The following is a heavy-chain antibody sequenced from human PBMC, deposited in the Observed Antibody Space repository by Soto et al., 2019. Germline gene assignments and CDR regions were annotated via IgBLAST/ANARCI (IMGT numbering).Heavy chain of an antibody. V-gene: IGHV4-59*01. CDR2: IYYSGST. CDR3: ARASDILTGYRTNYYYYMDV. D-gene: IGHD3-9*01. Sequence: SETLSLTCSVSGDSISSYYWSWIRQPPGKGLEWIGYIYYSGSTNYNPSFKSRVTISVDTPKNQFSLKLTSVTAADTAVYYCARASDILTGYRTNYYYYMDVWGKGTTVTVSS. J-gene: IGHJ6*03. CDR1: GDSISSYY.